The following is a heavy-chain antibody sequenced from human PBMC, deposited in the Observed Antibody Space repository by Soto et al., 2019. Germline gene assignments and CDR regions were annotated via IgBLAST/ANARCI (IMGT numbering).Heavy chain of an antibody. Sequence: GGSLRLSCAASGVIFENFGMSWVRQAPGKGLEWISSISGSGFKKYYADSVKGRFTISRDNSKSTVYLELNNLSAEDTAVYHCAKNQGVELVPLATVDWFDPWGQGSVVTVSS. D-gene: IGHD1-26*01. V-gene: IGHV3-23*01. CDR1: GVIFENFG. CDR3: AKNQGVELVPLATVDWFDP. J-gene: IGHJ5*02. CDR2: ISGSGFKK.